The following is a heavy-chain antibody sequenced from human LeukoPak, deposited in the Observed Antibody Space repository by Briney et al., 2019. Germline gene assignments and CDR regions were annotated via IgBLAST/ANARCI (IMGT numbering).Heavy chain of an antibody. V-gene: IGHV4-39*07. Sequence: SETLSLTCTVSGGSISSGGYYWGWVHQPPGKGLEWIGEIYHSGSTNYNPSLKSRVTISVDKSKNQFSLKLSSVTAADTAVYYCARVGWFGELFDYWGQGTLVTVSS. CDR2: IYHSGST. J-gene: IGHJ4*02. D-gene: IGHD3-10*01. CDR1: GGSISSGGYY. CDR3: ARVGWFGELFDY.